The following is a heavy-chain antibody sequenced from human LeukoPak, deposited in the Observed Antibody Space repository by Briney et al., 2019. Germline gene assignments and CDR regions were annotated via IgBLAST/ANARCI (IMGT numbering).Heavy chain of an antibody. CDR2: IYHSGSP. J-gene: IGHJ4*02. CDR3: ARVRDTAMLVDY. V-gene: IGHV4-38-2*02. CDR1: GYSISSGYY. Sequence: SETLSLTCTVSGYSISSGYYWGWIRQPPGKGLEWIGSIYHSGSPYYNPSLKSRVTISVDTSKNQFSLKLSSVTAADTAVYYCARVRDTAMLVDYWGQGTLVTVSS. D-gene: IGHD5-18*01.